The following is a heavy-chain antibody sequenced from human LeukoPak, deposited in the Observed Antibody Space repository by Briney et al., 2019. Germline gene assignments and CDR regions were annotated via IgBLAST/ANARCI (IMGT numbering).Heavy chain of an antibody. J-gene: IGHJ4*02. CDR3: TTDQPIVVVIREFDY. CDR2: IQSKTDGGTT. CDR1: GFTFSNAW. Sequence: GRSLRLPCAASGFTFSNAWMSWVRQAPGKGLEWVGRIQSKTDGGTTDYAAPVKGGFTISRDDSKNTLYLQMNSLKTEDTAVYYCTTDQPIVVVIREFDYWGQGTLVTVSS. V-gene: IGHV3-15*01. D-gene: IGHD3-22*01.